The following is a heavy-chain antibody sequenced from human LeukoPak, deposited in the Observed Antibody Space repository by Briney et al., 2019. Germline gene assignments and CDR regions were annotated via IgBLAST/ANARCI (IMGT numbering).Heavy chain of an antibody. J-gene: IGHJ3*02. CDR1: GFTISSNY. CDR2: IYSGGST. CDR3: AREYYDYVWGSYRPKSYAFDI. Sequence: GGSLRLSCAASGFTISSNYMSWVRQAPGKGLEWVSVIYSGGSTYYADSVKGRFTISRDNSKNTLYLQMNSLRAEDTAVYYCAREYYDYVWGSYRPKSYAFDIWGQGTMVTVSS. V-gene: IGHV3-53*01. D-gene: IGHD3-16*02.